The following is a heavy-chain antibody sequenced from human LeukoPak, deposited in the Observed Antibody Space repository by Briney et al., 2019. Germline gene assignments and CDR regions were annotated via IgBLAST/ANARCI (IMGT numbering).Heavy chain of an antibody. D-gene: IGHD3-3*01. CDR1: GFTFSSYG. CDR3: ARDPTIFGVVNRASYYMDV. Sequence: PGGSLRLSCAASGFTFSSYGMHWVRQAPGKGLEWVAVIWYDGSNKYYAESVKGRFTISRDNSKNTLYLQMNSLRAEDTAVYYCARDPTIFGVVNRASYYMDVWGKGTTVTVSS. J-gene: IGHJ6*03. CDR2: IWYDGSNK. V-gene: IGHV3-33*01.